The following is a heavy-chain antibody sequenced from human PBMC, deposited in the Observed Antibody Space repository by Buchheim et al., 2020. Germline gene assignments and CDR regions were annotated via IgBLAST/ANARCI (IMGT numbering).Heavy chain of an antibody. J-gene: IGHJ6*03. D-gene: IGHD2-2*01. CDR2: ISPRNYT. V-gene: IGHV3-11*05. CDR3: AKGYSLPAALSRRYYYYYMDV. Sequence: QVQLVESGGGLVKPGRSLRLSCATSGFSFSDYYMSWIRQAPGKGLEWLSYISPRNYTDYADSVKGRFNISRDNAKNSLYLQMNSLRAEDAALYYCAKGYSLPAALSRRYYYYYMDVWGKGTT. CDR1: GFSFSDYY.